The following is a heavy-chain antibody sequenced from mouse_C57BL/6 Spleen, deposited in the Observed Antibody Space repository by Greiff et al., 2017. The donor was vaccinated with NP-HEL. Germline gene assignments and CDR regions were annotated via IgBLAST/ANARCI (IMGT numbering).Heavy chain of an antibody. V-gene: IGHV1-26*01. CDR2: INPNNGGT. J-gene: IGHJ2*01. Sequence: EVQLQQSGPELVKPGASVKISCKASGYTFTDYYMNWVKQSHGKSLEWIGDINPNNGGTSYNQKFKGKATLTVDKSSSTAYMELRSLTSDDSAVYYCARSYYGSSFDYWGQGTTLTVSS. D-gene: IGHD1-1*01. CDR3: ARSYYGSSFDY. CDR1: GYTFTDYY.